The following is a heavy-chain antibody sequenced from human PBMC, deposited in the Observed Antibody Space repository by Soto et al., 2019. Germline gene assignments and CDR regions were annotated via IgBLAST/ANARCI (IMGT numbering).Heavy chain of an antibody. CDR1: GGSISTYY. Sequence: ASETLSLTCTVSGGSISTYYWSWIRQPPGKGLEWIGYMYYSGYTNYNPSLKSRVTISVDTSKNQVSLKLSSVTAADTAVYYCARHLTDYYGMDVWGQGTTVTVSS. CDR2: MYYSGYT. CDR3: ARHLTDYYGMDV. V-gene: IGHV4-59*08. D-gene: IGHD3-9*01. J-gene: IGHJ6*02.